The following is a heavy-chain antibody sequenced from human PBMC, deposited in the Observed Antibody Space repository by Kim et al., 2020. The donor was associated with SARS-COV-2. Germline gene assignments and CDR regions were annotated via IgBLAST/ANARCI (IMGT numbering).Heavy chain of an antibody. V-gene: IGHV3-53*01. J-gene: IGHJ4*02. CDR3: ARDWFQGFGTN. Sequence: GGSLRLSCAASGFSVSSEYMSWGRQAAGKGREWVSVIYRGSATYYAYSVKGRFTISRYSSKNMLYLQMNSLRAEDTAVYYCARDWFQGFGTNSGQGTLVTVSS. CDR1: GFSVSSEY. CDR2: IYRGSAT. D-gene: IGHD3-10*01.